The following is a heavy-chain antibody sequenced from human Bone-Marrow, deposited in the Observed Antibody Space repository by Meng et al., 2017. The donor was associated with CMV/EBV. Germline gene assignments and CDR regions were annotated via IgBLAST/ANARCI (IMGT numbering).Heavy chain of an antibody. CDR2: ISSSGSTI. CDR3: ARGGIVVPCTKVQLDIDY. CDR1: GFTFSSYE. J-gene: IGHJ4*02. V-gene: IGHV3-48*03. D-gene: IGHD2-2*01. Sequence: GESLKISCAASGFTFSSYEMNWVRQAPGKGLEWVSYISSSGSTIYYADSVKGRFTISRDNSKNTLYLQMNSLRAEDTAVYYCARGGIVVPCTKVQLDIDYWDQGTLVTVSS.